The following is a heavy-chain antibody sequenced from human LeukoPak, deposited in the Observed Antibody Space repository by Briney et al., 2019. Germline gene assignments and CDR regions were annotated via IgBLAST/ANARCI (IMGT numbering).Heavy chain of an antibody. CDR3: ARERSGDYRFDS. J-gene: IGHJ5*01. V-gene: IGHV1-46*01. CDR1: GYSFTTYH. CDR2: IKTGGGTT. Sequence: ASVKVSCKASGYSFTTYHMHWVRQAPGQGLEWMGIIKTGGGTTIYAQRFQSRVSMTGDTSTSTVYMEMSSLTSEDTAVYYCARERSGDYRFDSWGQGTLVTVSS. D-gene: IGHD4-17*01.